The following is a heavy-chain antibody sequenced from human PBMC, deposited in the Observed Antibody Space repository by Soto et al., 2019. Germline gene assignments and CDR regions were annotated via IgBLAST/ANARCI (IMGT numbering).Heavy chain of an antibody. V-gene: IGHV3-23*01. Sequence: EVQLLESGGGLVQPGGSLRLYCAASGFTFSSYAMSWVRQAPGKGLEWVSAISGSGGSTYYADSVKGRFTISRDNSKNTLYLQMNSLRAEDTAVYYCAKDRQQLVKSNWFDPWGQGTLVTVSS. CDR3: AKDRQQLVKSNWFDP. CDR2: ISGSGGST. D-gene: IGHD6-13*01. CDR1: GFTFSSYA. J-gene: IGHJ5*02.